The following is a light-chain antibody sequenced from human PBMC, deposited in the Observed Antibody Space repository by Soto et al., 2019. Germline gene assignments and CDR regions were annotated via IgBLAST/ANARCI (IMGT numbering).Light chain of an antibody. Sequence: DIQMTRSASTLSASLGDPVTITCRASESISIWLAWYQQTPGKAPNLLINKASSLQSEVPSRFSGIASGTESTLTITSLKPDDFGVYYCQQYKSSSTFGQGTKVDIK. CDR3: QQYKSSST. CDR1: ESISIW. V-gene: IGKV1-5*03. CDR2: KAS. J-gene: IGKJ1*01.